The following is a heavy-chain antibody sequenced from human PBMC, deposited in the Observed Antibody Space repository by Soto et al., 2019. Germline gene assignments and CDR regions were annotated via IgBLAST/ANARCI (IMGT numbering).Heavy chain of an antibody. J-gene: IGHJ4*02. V-gene: IGHV3-30-3*01. CDR2: ISYDGSNK. CDR1: GFTFSSYA. Sequence: QVQLVESGGGVVQPGRSLRLSCAASGFTFSSYAMQWVRQAPGKGLEWVAVISYDGSNKYYADSVKGRFTISRDNSMNTLYLQMNILRAEDTAVYYCARADYDSSGYWAGHLDYWGQGTLVTVSS. CDR3: ARADYDSSGYWAGHLDY. D-gene: IGHD3-22*01.